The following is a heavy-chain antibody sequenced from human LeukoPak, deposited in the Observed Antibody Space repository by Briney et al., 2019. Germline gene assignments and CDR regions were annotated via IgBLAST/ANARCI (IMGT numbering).Heavy chain of an antibody. CDR1: GGSISSYY. CDR2: IYYSGST. Sequence: SETLSLTCTVSGGSISSYYWSWIRQPPGKGLEWIGYIYYSGSTNYNPSLKSRVTISVDTSKNQFSLKLSSVTAADTAVYYCARGPPGDDYGDYGGYWGQGTLVTVSS. J-gene: IGHJ4*02. D-gene: IGHD4-17*01. V-gene: IGHV4-59*08. CDR3: ARGPPGDDYGDYGGY.